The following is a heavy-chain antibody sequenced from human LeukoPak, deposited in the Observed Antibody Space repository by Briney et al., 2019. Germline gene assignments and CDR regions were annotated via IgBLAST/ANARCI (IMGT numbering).Heavy chain of an antibody. CDR2: IYPGDSDT. CDR3: ARGRGYCSSGRCYSLDY. Sequence: GASLQISCKASGYSFTNYWIGWVRPLPGQGPEWMGIIYPGDSDTRYSPSFQGQVTISADKSINTAYLQWSSLKASDIAMYYCARGRGYCSSGRCYSLDYWGQGTLVTVSS. V-gene: IGHV5-51*01. CDR1: GYSFTNYW. D-gene: IGHD2-15*01. J-gene: IGHJ4*02.